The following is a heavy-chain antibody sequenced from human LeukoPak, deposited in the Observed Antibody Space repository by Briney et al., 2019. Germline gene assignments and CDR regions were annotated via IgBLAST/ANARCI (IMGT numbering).Heavy chain of an antibody. J-gene: IGHJ1*01. V-gene: IGHV4-39*01. D-gene: IGHD4-23*01. Sequence: TFSRYAMTWVRQAPGNGLEWIGSASYSGSTYYNPSLESRVIISVDTSKNQFSLRLSSVTAADTAIYYCARLRSYGGNRGVAYWGQGSQVAVSS. CDR1: TFSRYA. CDR3: ARLRSYGGNRGVAY. CDR2: ASYSGST.